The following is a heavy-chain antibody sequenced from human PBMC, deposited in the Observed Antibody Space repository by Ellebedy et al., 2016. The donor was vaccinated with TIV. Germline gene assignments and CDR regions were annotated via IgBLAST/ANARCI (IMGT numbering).Heavy chain of an antibody. D-gene: IGHD3-9*01. CDR1: GFTFSSYA. J-gene: IGHJ4*02. Sequence: GGSLRLSCAASGFTFSSYAMSWVRQAPGKGLEWVSVISGSSGSTYYADSVKGRFTISRGNSKNTLYLQMNSLRAEDTAVYYCAKDGSLRYFDWFGDYWGQGTLVTVSS. CDR2: ISGSSGST. V-gene: IGHV3-23*01. CDR3: AKDGSLRYFDWFGDY.